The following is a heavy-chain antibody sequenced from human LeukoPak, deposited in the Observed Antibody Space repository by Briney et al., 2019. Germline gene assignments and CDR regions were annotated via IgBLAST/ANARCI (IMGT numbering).Heavy chain of an antibody. Sequence: GGSLRLSCAASGFTFSDYYMSWLRQAPGKGLEWVSYISSDSSNIYYADSVKGRFTISRDNAKNSLYLQMNSLRTEDTAVYYCANTEYQRLGTDYWGQGTLVTVSS. J-gene: IGHJ4*02. CDR2: ISSDSSNI. CDR3: ANTEYQRLGTDY. CDR1: GFTFSDYY. V-gene: IGHV3-11*04. D-gene: IGHD2-2*01.